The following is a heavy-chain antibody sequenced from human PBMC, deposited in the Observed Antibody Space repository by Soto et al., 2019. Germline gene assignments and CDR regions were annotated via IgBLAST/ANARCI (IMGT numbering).Heavy chain of an antibody. CDR3: ARRNDYTTSPFDP. Sequence: QLQLQESGPGLVKPSETLSLTCTVSGGSISSSSYYWGWIRQPPGKGLEWIGSIYYSGSTYYNPSLKSRVTISVDTSKNQFSLKLSSVTAADTAVYYCARRNDYTTSPFDPWGQGTLVTVSS. V-gene: IGHV4-39*01. CDR1: GGSISSSSYY. D-gene: IGHD4-4*01. CDR2: IYYSGST. J-gene: IGHJ5*02.